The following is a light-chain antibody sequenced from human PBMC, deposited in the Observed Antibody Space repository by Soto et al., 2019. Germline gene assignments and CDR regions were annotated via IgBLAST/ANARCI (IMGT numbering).Light chain of an antibody. J-gene: IGKJ5*01. CDR1: QDIGNY. Sequence: DIQITQSQSSLSASVGDRITITCQASQDIGNYLNWYQQKPGKAPKLLIYDASTLESGVPSRFSGSGSGTDFTFTISSLQPEDFATYYCQQYDNRPITFGQGTRLEIK. V-gene: IGKV1-33*01. CDR3: QQYDNRPIT. CDR2: DAS.